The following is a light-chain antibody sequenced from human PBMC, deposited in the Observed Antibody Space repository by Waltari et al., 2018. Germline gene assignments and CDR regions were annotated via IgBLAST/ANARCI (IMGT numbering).Light chain of an antibody. J-gene: IGLJ3*02. CDR2: DVR. Sequence: QSALTQPTSVSGSPGQSITISCTGTSRDVGFYNYVSWYQQYPGKVPQLLIYDVRDRPSGGSSRFSGAKSGNTASLTISVLQADDEADYYCNSYTGSSSWVFGGGTKLTVL. CDR1: SRDVGFYNY. CDR3: NSYTGSSSWV. V-gene: IGLV2-14*01.